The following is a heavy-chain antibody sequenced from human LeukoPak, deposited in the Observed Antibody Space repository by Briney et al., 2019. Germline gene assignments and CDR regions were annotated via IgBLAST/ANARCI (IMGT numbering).Heavy chain of an antibody. D-gene: IGHD3-10*01. V-gene: IGHV4-39*07. CDR2: IHYSGST. CDR3: ARHEYGLGSRN. Sequence: PSETLSLTCTVSGGSISSSSYYWGWIRQPPGKGLEWIGSIHYSGSTNYNPSLKSRVTISVDTSKNQFSLKLSSVTAADTAVYYCARHEYGLGSRNWGQGTLVTVSS. CDR1: GGSISSSSYY. J-gene: IGHJ4*02.